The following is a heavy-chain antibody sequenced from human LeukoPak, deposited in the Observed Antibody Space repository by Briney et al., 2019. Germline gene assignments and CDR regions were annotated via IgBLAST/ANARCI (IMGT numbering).Heavy chain of an antibody. V-gene: IGHV1-69*04. J-gene: IGHJ4*02. D-gene: IGHD5-24*01. Sequence: SAKVSSKAAAGSFISYAFSRLRQAPRQGLQWMRRIIPILGIANYAQKFQGRVTITADKSTSTAYMELSSLRSEDTAVYHCARGMLARGGDGYNFGYCWGQGALVTVSS. CDR2: IIPILGIA. CDR3: ARGMLARGGDGYNFGYC. CDR1: AGSFISYA.